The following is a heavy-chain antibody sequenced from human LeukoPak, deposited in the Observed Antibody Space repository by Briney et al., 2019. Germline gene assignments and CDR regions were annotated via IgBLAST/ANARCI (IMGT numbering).Heavy chain of an antibody. D-gene: IGHD4-11*01. V-gene: IGHV3-74*01. CDR2: INSDGSST. J-gene: IGHJ6*03. CDR1: GFTFSSYW. Sequence: GESLRLSCAASGFTFSSYWMHWVRQAPGKGLVWVSRINSDGSSTSYADSVKGRFTISRDNAKNTLYLQMNSLRAEDTAVYYCARSPTVNHYYYYCMDVWGKGTTVTVSS. CDR3: ARSPTVNHYYYYCMDV.